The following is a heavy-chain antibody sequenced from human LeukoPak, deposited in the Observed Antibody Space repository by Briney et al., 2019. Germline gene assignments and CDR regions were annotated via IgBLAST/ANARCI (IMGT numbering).Heavy chain of an antibody. J-gene: IGHJ4*02. CDR3: ARDYGVANFDY. D-gene: IGHD2-15*01. CDR2: ISSSSSYI. CDR1: GFTFSSYS. Sequence: SGGSLRLSCAASGFTFSSYSMNWVRQAPGKGLEWVSSISSSSSYIYYADSVKGRFTISRDNATNSLYLQMNSLRAEDTAVYYCARDYGVANFDYWGQGTLVTVSS. V-gene: IGHV3-21*01.